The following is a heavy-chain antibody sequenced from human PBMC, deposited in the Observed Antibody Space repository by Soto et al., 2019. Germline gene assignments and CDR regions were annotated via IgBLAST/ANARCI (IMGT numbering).Heavy chain of an antibody. CDR1: GYTLTELS. CDR3: ATDLRWLRLWAFDI. J-gene: IGHJ3*02. V-gene: IGHV1-24*01. CDR2: FDPEDGET. D-gene: IGHD5-12*01. Sequence: ASVKVSCKVSGYTLTELSMHWVRQAPGKGLEWMGGFDPEDGETIYAQKFQGRVTMTEDTSTDTAYMELSSLRSEDTAVYYCATDLRWLRLWAFDIWGQGTMVTVSS.